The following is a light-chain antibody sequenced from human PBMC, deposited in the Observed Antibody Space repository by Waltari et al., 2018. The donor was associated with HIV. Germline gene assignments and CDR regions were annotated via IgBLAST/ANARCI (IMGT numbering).Light chain of an antibody. V-gene: IGKV3-20*01. CDR2: GAS. J-gene: IGKJ1*01. Sequence: EIVLTQSPGTQSLSPGGRATLSCRASQSVSSNSLAWYQHKPGQAPRLLIYGASTRATGVSDRFSGSGSGADFTLIISRMQPEDLAVYYCHQYGSSPGTFGQGTKVEIK. CDR1: QSVSSNS. CDR3: HQYGSSPGT.